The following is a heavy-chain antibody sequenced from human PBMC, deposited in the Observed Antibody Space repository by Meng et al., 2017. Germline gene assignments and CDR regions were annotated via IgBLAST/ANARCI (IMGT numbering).Heavy chain of an antibody. CDR3: ARDLPYYYGSGSSESFDY. CDR2: ISYDGSNK. V-gene: IGHV3-30*04. CDR1: GFTFSSYA. J-gene: IGHJ4*02. Sequence: GESLKISCAASGFTFSSYAMHWVRQAPGKGLEWVAVISYDGSNKYYADSVKGRFTISRDNSKNTLYLQMNSLRAKDTAVYYCARDLPYYYGSGSSESFDYWGQGTLVTVSS. D-gene: IGHD3-10*01.